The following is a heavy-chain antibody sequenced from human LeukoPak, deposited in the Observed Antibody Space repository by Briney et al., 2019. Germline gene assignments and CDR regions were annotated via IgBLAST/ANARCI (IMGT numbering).Heavy chain of an antibody. Sequence: ASVKVSCKASGGTFSSYAISWVRQAPGQGLEWMGGIIPIFGTANYAQKFQGRVTITTDESTSTAYMELSSLRSEDTAVYYCARGFDGDGYTYNWFDPWGQGTLVTVSS. J-gene: IGHJ5*02. D-gene: IGHD5-24*01. CDR1: GGTFSSYA. CDR3: ARGFDGDGYTYNWFDP. CDR2: IIPIFGTA. V-gene: IGHV1-69*05.